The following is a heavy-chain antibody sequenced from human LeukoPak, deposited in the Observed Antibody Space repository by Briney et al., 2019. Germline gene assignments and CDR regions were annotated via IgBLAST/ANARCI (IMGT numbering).Heavy chain of an antibody. Sequence: PSETLSLTCTVSGCSIRSYYWSWIRQPPGKGLEWMGYIFYSGSTDSNPSLKSRVTISVDTSKNKFSLKLSSVTAADTAVYYCARQDLSGGSCHFDHWGQGTLVTVSS. CDR1: GCSIRSYY. J-gene: IGHJ4*02. CDR3: ARQDLSGGSCHFDH. D-gene: IGHD2-15*01. V-gene: IGHV4-59*08. CDR2: IFYSGST.